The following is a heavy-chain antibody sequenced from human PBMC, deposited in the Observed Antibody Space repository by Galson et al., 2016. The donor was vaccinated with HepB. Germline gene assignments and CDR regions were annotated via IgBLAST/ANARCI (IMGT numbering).Heavy chain of an antibody. CDR2: IYPGDSNT. Sequence: QSGAEVKKPGESLKISCKGFGYSFNNYWIGWVRQMPGKGLEWMGIIYPGDSNTRYSPSFEGQVTISADKTISTAHLQWSSLKASDTAMYYCARLHSYALIDYWAQGTLVTVSS. CDR3: ARLHSYALIDY. D-gene: IGHD5-18*01. CDR1: GYSFNNYW. J-gene: IGHJ4*02. V-gene: IGHV5-51*01.